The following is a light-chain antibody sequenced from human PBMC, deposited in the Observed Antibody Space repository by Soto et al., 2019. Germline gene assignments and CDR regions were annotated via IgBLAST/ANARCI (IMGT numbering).Light chain of an antibody. CDR2: LGS. V-gene: IGKV2-28*01. CDR3: MQAQQIPRT. Sequence: DIVITKSPLSLSVTPGGPASISCRFSQSLLLPPGDNYLDWYLQRPGQSPQLLIYLGSKRASGVSDRFSGSGSGTRFTLRISRVEAEDVGFYYCMQAQQIPRTFGQGTKVEIK. CDR1: QSLLLPPGDNY. J-gene: IGKJ1*01.